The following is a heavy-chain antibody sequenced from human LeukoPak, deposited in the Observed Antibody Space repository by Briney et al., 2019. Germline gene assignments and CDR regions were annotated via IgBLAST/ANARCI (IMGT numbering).Heavy chain of an antibody. D-gene: IGHD3-16*01. CDR3: AKDDAWGRYQD. V-gene: IGHV3-23*01. CDR1: GFTFSFHG. Sequence: GGSLRLSCAASGFTFSFHGMNWVRQAPGKGLEWVSGIRTDGVTTYYADSVKGRFTISRDNSKSTLYLQMSSLGAEDTAVYFCAKDDAWGRYQDWGQGTLVTVSS. J-gene: IGHJ1*01. CDR2: IRTDGVTT.